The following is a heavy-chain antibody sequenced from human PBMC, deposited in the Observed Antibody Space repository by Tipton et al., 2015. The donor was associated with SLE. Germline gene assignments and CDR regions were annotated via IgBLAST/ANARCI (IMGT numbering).Heavy chain of an antibody. D-gene: IGHD3-10*01. CDR1: GFTFSSYS. V-gene: IGHV3-21*03. J-gene: IGHJ6*02. Sequence: GSLRLSCAASGFTFSSYSMNWVRQAPGKGLEWVSSINSSGSYIYYAASVKGRFTISRDNTKNSLYLQMNRLRAEDTAVYYCARDRGVSYYYYGMDVRGQRTTVTVSS. CDR3: ARDRGVSYYYYGMDV. CDR2: INSSGSYI.